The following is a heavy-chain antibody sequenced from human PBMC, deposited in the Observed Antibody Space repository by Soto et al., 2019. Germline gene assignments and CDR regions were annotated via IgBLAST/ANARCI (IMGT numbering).Heavy chain of an antibody. J-gene: IGHJ6*03. Sequence: ESGGGLVKPGGSLRLSCAASGFTYSSYNMNWVRQAPGKGLEWVSSITSSSSYIYYADSVKGRFTISRDNAENSLYLQMNILRAEDTSVYYWAREVVVPAAFTFSYYYYMDVWGRGTPVTVSS. V-gene: IGHV3-21*01. CDR1: GFTYSSYN. CDR3: AREVVVPAAFTFSYYYYMDV. CDR2: ITSSSSYI. D-gene: IGHD2-2*01.